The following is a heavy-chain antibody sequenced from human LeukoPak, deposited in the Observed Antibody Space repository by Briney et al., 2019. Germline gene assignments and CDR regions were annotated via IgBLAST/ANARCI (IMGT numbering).Heavy chain of an antibody. J-gene: IGHJ6*03. CDR3: ARESIAARPFYYYYYMDV. D-gene: IGHD6-6*01. V-gene: IGHV1-69*05. CDR1: GGTFSIYA. CDR2: IIPIFGTA. Sequence: SVKVSFKASGGTFSIYAISWVRQAPGQGREWMGGIIPIFGTANYAQKFQGRVTITTDESTSTAYMELSSLRSEDTAVYYCARESIAARPFYYYYYMDVWGKGTTVTVSS.